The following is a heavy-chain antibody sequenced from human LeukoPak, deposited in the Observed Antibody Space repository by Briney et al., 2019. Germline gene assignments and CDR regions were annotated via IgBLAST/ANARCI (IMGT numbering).Heavy chain of an antibody. J-gene: IGHJ6*02. CDR3: ARAFGYCSSTSCYVGTYYYYYGMDV. Sequence: SVTVSCKASGGTFSSYAISWVRQAPGQGLEWMGGIIPIFGTANYAQKFQGRVTITADESTSTAYMELSSLRSEDTAVYYCARAFGYCSSTSCYVGTYYYYYGMDVWGQGTTVTVSS. D-gene: IGHD2-2*03. CDR2: IIPIFGTA. CDR1: GGTFSSYA. V-gene: IGHV1-69*13.